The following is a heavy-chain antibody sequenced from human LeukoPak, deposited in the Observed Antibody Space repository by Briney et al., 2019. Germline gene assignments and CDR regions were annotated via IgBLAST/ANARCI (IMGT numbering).Heavy chain of an antibody. CDR1: GGSFSGYY. D-gene: IGHD2-2*03. V-gene: IGHV4-34*01. Sequence: TPSETLSLTCAVYGGSFSGYYWSWIRQPPGKGLEWIGEINHSGSTNYNPSLKSRVTISVDTSKNQFSLKLSSVTAADTAVYYCARGSGDGYFDYWGQGTLVTVSS. CDR2: INHSGST. J-gene: IGHJ4*02. CDR3: ARGSGDGYFDY.